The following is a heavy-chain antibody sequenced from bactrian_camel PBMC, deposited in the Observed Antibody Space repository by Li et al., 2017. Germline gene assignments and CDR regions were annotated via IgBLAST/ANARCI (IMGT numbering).Heavy chain of an antibody. V-gene: IGHV3S31*01. CDR1: GYTYSISSC. D-gene: IGHD1*01. CDR2: IYTSSGKT. CDR3: AAANLLSCPRLLTTAGRSGY. J-gene: IGHJ6*01. Sequence: DVQLVESGGGSVQAGGSLRLSCVTSGYTYSISSCMAWFRQTPGKEPEGVARIYTSSGKTVYADSVKGRFTISKENAKNIPYLQMNSLKPEDTAIYGCAAANLLSCPRLLTTAGRSGYRGQGTQVTV.